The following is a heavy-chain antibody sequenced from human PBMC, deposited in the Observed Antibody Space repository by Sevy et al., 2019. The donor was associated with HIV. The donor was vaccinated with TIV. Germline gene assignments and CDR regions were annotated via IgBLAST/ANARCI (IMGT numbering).Heavy chain of an antibody. V-gene: IGHV3-48*03. J-gene: IGHJ4*02. Sequence: GGSLRLSCAASGFTFSSYEMNWVRQAPGKGLEWVSYISNSGTTISYSESVRGRFSISRDNARNSLYLQMNSLRAEDTAVYYYARDLPPSATTVAHFDYWGQGTLVTVSS. CDR2: ISNSGTTI. D-gene: IGHD4-17*01. CDR1: GFTFSSYE. CDR3: ARDLPPSATTVAHFDY.